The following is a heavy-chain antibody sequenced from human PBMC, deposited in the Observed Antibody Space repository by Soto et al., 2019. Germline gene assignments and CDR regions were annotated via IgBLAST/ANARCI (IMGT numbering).Heavy chain of an antibody. J-gene: IGHJ6*02. V-gene: IGHV5-10-1*01. CDR1: GYSFTSYW. CDR2: IDPSDSYT. CDR3: ARLIGVVVTAILDYYYYGMDV. Sequence: GESLKISCKGSGYSFTSYWISWVRQMPGKGLEWMGRIDPSDSYTNYSPSFKGHVTISADKSISTAYLQWSSLKASDTAMYYCARLIGVVVTAILDYYYYGMDVWGQGTTVTVSS. D-gene: IGHD2-21*02.